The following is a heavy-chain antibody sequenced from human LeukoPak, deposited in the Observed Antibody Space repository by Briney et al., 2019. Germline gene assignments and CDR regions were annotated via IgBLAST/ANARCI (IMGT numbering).Heavy chain of an antibody. J-gene: IGHJ5*02. CDR1: GGSISSGGYY. V-gene: IGHV4-31*03. CDR3: ARDSSEDWFDP. Sequence: PSETLSLTCTVSGGSISSGGYYWTWIRQHPGKGLEWIGYIYYNGSTYYNPSLKSRVSISVDTSKNQFSLKLSSVTAADTAVYYCARDSSEDWFDPWGQGILVTVSS. CDR2: IYYNGST. D-gene: IGHD2-2*01.